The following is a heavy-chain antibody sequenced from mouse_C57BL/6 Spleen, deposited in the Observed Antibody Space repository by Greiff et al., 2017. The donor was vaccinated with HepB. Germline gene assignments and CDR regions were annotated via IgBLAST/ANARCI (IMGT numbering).Heavy chain of an antibody. J-gene: IGHJ2*01. CDR3: ARGGPYYFDY. V-gene: IGHV5-12*01. CDR1: GFTFSDYY. CDR2: ISTGGGST. Sequence: EVQRVESGGGLVQPGGSLKLSCAASGFTFSDYYMYWVRQTPEKRLEWVAYISTGGGSTYYPDTVKGRFTIARDNAKNTLYLQMSRLKSEDTAMYYCARGGPYYFDYWGQGTTVTVSS.